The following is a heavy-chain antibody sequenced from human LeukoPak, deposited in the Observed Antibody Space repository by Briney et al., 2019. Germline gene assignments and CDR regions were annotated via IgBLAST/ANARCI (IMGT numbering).Heavy chain of an antibody. CDR3: AREVVLMVYANYYMDV. V-gene: IGHV4-30-4*08. Sequence: SETLSLTCTVSGGSISSGDYYWSWIRQPPGKGLEWIGYIYYSGSTYHNPSLKSRVTISVDTSKNQFSLKLSSVTAADTAVYYCAREVVLMVYANYYMDVWGKGTTVTVSS. J-gene: IGHJ6*03. CDR2: IYYSGST. D-gene: IGHD2-8*01. CDR1: GGSISSGDYY.